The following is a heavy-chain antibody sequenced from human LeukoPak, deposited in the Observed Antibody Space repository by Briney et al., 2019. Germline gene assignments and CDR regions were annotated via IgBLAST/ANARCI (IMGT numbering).Heavy chain of an antibody. CDR3: ARALFGDYYDSSGYYPLDY. CDR2: IKQDGSEK. Sequence: GGSLRLSCAASGFTFSSYWMSWVRQAPGKGLEWVANIKQDGSEKYYVDSVKGRFTISRDNAKDSLYLQMNSLRAEDTAVYYCARALFGDYYDSSGYYPLDYWGQGTLVTVSS. V-gene: IGHV3-7*01. D-gene: IGHD3-22*01. J-gene: IGHJ4*02. CDR1: GFTFSSYW.